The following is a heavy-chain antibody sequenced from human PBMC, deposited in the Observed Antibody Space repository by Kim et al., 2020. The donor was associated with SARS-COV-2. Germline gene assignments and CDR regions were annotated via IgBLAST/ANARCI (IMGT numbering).Heavy chain of an antibody. CDR2: SNT. D-gene: IGHD2-15*01. J-gene: IGHJ4*02. Sequence: SNTYYADSVKGRFTISRDNSKNTLYLQMNNLRAEDTAVYYCAREDMVAPDYWGQGTLVTVSS. CDR3: AREDMVAPDY. V-gene: IGHV3-33*01.